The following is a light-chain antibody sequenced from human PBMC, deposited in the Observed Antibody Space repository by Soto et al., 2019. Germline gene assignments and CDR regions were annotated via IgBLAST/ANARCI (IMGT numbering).Light chain of an antibody. J-gene: IGKJ4*01. V-gene: IGKV1-5*01. CDR1: QSISSW. CDR2: DAS. CDR3: QQSNNYPLT. Sequence: DIQMTQSPSTLSASVGDRVTITCRAIQSISSWLAWYQQKPGRAPKLLIYDASSLESGVPSSFSGSGSGTEFTLTINSLQPDDFATYYCQQSNNYPLTFGGGTKV.